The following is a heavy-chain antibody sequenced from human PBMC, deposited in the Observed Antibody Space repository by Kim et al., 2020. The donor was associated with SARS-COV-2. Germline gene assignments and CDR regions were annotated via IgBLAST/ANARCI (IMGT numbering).Heavy chain of an antibody. V-gene: IGHV3-48*02. CDR3: ARGRAY. Sequence: NSASATFYADSVKGRFTISRDNAKNSLYLEMSSLRDEDTAVYYCARGRAYWGRGTLVTVSS. J-gene: IGHJ4*02. CDR2: NSASAT.